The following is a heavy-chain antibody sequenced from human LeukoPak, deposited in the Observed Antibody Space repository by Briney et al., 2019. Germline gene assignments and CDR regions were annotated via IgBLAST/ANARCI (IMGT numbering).Heavy chain of an antibody. V-gene: IGHV4-59*08. J-gene: IGHJ6*02. CDR1: GGSISGYF. CDR3: AGHDPVGYYQHGMDV. D-gene: IGHD2-15*01. CDR2: IYYTGAT. Sequence: PSETLSLTCTVSGGSISGYFWSCIRQPPGQGLEFIGYIYYTGATLYNPSLKSRVTMSVDTSKNQFSLKLSSVTAADTAVYYCAGHDPVGYYQHGMDVWSQGTTVTVSS.